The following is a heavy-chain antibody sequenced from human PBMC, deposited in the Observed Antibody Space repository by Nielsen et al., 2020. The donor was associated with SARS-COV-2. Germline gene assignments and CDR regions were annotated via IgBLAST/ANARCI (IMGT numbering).Heavy chain of an antibody. CDR3: ARDPSGLLWFGGEYYFDY. V-gene: IGHV3-30*04. Sequence: GGSLRLSCTASGFNFKAYAMHWVRQAPGKGLEWVTVISYDGRHDYYADSVKGRFTISRDNSKNTLYLQMNSLRAEDTAVYYCARDPSGLLWFGGEYYFDYWGQGTLVTVSS. D-gene: IGHD3-10*01. CDR1: GFNFKAYA. CDR2: ISYDGRHD. J-gene: IGHJ4*02.